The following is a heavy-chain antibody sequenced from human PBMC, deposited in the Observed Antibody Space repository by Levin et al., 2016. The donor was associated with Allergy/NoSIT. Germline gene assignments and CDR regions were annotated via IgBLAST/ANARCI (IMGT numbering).Heavy chain of an antibody. Sequence: SETLSLTCTVSGGSISSGDYYWSWIRQPPGKGLEWIGYIYYSGSTYYNPSLKSRVTISVDTSKNQFSLKLSSVTAADTAVYYCARGAPCYGSGSCYYYYGMDVWGQGTTVTVSS. D-gene: IGHD3-10*01. CDR2: IYYSGST. CDR1: GGSISSGDYY. J-gene: IGHJ6*02. CDR3: ARGAPCYGSGSCYYYYGMDV. V-gene: IGHV4-30-4*01.